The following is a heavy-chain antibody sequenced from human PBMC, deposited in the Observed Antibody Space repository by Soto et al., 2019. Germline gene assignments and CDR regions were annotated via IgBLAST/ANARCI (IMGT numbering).Heavy chain of an antibody. CDR2: SIPLFGTA. J-gene: IGHJ4*02. V-gene: IGHV1-69*06. D-gene: IGHD2-21*02. Sequence: QVYLVQSGAEVKKPGSSVKISCKASGGIFSSNTINWVRQAAGQGLEWMGGSIPLFGTANYAEKFQGRVTITADKSTKTEYMELTSLRSEDTAVYYCASKAACGGACYAFDSWGQGTLVTVSS. CDR1: GGIFSSNT. CDR3: ASKAACGGACYAFDS.